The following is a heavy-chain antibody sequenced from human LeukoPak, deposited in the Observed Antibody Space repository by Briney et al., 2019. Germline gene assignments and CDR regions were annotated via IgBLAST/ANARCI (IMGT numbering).Heavy chain of an antibody. D-gene: IGHD4-17*01. J-gene: IGHJ3*02. CDR3: ARWGPMKTVTYGDYGGGVLLYGRIDAFDI. V-gene: IGHV4-34*01. CDR2: IYHSGST. Sequence: PSETLSLTCAVYGGSFSGYYWSWIRQPPGKGLEWIGEIYHSGSTNYNPSLKSRVTISVDKSKNQFSLKLSSVTAADTAVYYCARWGPMKTVTYGDYGGGVLLYGRIDAFDIWGQGTMVTVSS. CDR1: GGSFSGYY.